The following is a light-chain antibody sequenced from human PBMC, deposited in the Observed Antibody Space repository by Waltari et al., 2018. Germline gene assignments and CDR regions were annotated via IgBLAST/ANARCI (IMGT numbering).Light chain of an antibody. CDR2: ANT. CDR1: NSTIGAGYA. V-gene: IGLV1-40*01. J-gene: IGLJ1*01. CDR3: QSFDNSLFHV. Sequence: QSVLTQPPSVSGAPGQRITIPCTGSNSTIGAGYAVHWYQQFPGGAPKLLIFANTNRPSGVPDRFSGSKSGASASLVITGLQAEDGADYYCQSFDNSLFHVVGPGTTVTVL.